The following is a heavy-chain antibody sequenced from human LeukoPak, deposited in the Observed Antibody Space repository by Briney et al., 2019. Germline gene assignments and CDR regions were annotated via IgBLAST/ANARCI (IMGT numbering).Heavy chain of an antibody. D-gene: IGHD4-23*01. CDR1: GFTVSSNS. Sequence: GGSLRLSCAASGFTVSSNSMTWVRQAPGKGLEWVSVIYSGGSTYYADSAKGRFTISRDNSKNTLYLQMNGLRAEDTAVYYCARVSDYGGIFDIWGQGTMVTVSS. J-gene: IGHJ3*02. CDR2: IYSGGST. V-gene: IGHV3-53*01. CDR3: ARVSDYGGIFDI.